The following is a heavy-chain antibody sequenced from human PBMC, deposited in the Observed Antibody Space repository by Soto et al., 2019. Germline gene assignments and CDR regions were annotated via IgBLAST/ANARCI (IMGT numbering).Heavy chain of an antibody. CDR2: IWYDGSNK. D-gene: IGHD6-13*01. CDR3: ERDRRYSSNGAFDI. CDR1: GFTFSSYG. J-gene: IGHJ3*02. V-gene: IGHV3-33*01. Sequence: QVQLVESGGGVVQPGRSLRLSCAASGFTFSSYGMHWVRQAPGKGLEWVAVIWYDGSNKYYADSVKGRFTISRDNSKNTLYLQMNSLRAEDTAVYYCERDRRYSSNGAFDIWGQGTMVTFSS.